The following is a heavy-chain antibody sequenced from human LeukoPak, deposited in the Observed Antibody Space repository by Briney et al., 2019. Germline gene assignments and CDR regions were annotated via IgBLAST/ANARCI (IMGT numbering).Heavy chain of an antibody. CDR3: AGAIGYFDF. CDR2: ISYDGSNK. V-gene: IGHV3-30*03. J-gene: IGHJ4*02. Sequence: GGSLRLSCAASGFTFSSYGMHWVRQAPGKGLEWVAVISYDGSNKYYADSVKGRFTISRDNSKNTLSLQMNSLRAEDTAVYYCAGAIGYFDFWGQGALVTVSS. CDR1: GFTFSSYG. D-gene: IGHD2-21*01.